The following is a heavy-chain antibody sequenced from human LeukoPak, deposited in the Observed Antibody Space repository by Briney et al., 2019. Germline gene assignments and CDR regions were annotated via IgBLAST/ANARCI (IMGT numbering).Heavy chain of an antibody. CDR2: IYYSGST. V-gene: IGHV4-39*07. CDR3: ARAPSGPIGYMDV. CDR1: GGSISSSSYY. Sequence: SETLSLTCTVSGGSISSSSYYWGWIRQPPGKGLEWIGSIYYSGSTYYNPSLKSRVTISVDTSKNQFSLKLSSVTAADTAVYYCARAPSGPIGYMDVWGKGTTVTVSS. J-gene: IGHJ6*03. D-gene: IGHD1-14*01.